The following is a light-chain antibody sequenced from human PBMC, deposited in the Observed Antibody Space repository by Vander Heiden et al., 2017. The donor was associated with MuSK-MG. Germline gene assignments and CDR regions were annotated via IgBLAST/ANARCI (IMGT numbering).Light chain of an antibody. V-gene: IGKV2-28*01. Sequence: DNAMNQAPLYRLVTRGEPAPISCRSSQSLLHGGNGNYDLTWYLLKPGQSPQLLIYLASNRATGVPDRFSGSGSGTDFTLTISRLEAEDVGIYYCMQYLRTPWTFGQGTRLEIK. CDR3: MQYLRTPWT. J-gene: IGKJ1*01. CDR1: QSLLHGGNGNYD. CDR2: LAS.